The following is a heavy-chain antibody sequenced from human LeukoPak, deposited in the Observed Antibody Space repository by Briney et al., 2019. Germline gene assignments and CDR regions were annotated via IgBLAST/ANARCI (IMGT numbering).Heavy chain of an antibody. CDR3: ATGGDNYYYYMAV. V-gene: IGHV4-59*01. J-gene: IGHJ6*03. CDR2: IYYNGNT. D-gene: IGHD3-10*01. CDR1: GESISGYY. Sequence: SETLSLTCTVSGESISGYYWSWIRQPPRKGLEWIGYIYYNGNTNYNPSLKSRVTISIDTSKNQLSLRLSSVTAADTAVYYCATGGDNYYYYMAVWGKGTTVTISS.